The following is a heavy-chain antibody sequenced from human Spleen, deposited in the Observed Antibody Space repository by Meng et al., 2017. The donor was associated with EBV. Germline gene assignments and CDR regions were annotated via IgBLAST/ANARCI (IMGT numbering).Heavy chain of an antibody. V-gene: IGHV4-4*02. CDR2: IHHRGSA. Sequence: QVLLQESGPWLVKPSGTLSLTCAVSGAAISSSNWWTWVRQPPGKGLEWIGEIHHRGSANYNPSLKSRVTFSLVKSKNHFSLNLTSVTAADTAVYYCARLGRGYSGYDTDDWGPGTLVTVSS. J-gene: IGHJ4*02. CDR1: GAAISSSNW. CDR3: ARLGRGYSGYDTDD. D-gene: IGHD5-12*01.